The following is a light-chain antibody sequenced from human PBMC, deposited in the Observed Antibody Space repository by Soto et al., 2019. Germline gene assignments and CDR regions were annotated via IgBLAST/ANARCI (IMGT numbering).Light chain of an antibody. Sequence: QSVLTQPASVSGSPRQSITISCTGTSSDVGGFNYVSWYQQHPGKAPKLMIFEVSNRPSGVSNRFSGSKSGNTASLTISGLQAEDEADYYCSSYTTSSLLLFGTGTKVTVL. CDR3: SSYTTSSLLL. J-gene: IGLJ1*01. V-gene: IGLV2-14*01. CDR2: EVS. CDR1: SSDVGGFNY.